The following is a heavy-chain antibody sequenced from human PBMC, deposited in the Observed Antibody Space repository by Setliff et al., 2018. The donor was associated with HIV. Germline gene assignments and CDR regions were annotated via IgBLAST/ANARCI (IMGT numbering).Heavy chain of an antibody. V-gene: IGHV4-39*01. D-gene: IGHD3-22*01. CDR3: ASRVYYYDESRILREEGFVP. CDR1: GGSISSHY. J-gene: IGHJ5*02. CDR2: IYHTGKT. Sequence: PSETLSLTCTVSGGSISSHYWSWIRQPPGKGLEWTGSIYHTGKTYYNSALKNRLTISVDTSKNQFSPELSSVTAADTAVYYCASRVYYYDESRILREEGFVPWGQGTLVTVSS.